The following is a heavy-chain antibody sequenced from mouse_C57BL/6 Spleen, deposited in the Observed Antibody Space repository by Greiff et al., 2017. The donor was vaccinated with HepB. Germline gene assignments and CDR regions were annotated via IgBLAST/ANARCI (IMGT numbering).Heavy chain of an antibody. Sequence: VQLQQSGAELAKPGASVKLSCKASGYTFTSYWMHWVKQRPGQGLAWIGYINPSSGYTKYNQKFKDKATLTADKSSSTAYMQLSSLTCEDSAVYYCATDYGSSSAWFGYWGQGTLVTVSA. CDR3: ATDYGSSSAWFGY. J-gene: IGHJ3*01. V-gene: IGHV1-7*01. CDR1: GYTFTSYW. CDR2: INPSSGYT. D-gene: IGHD1-1*01.